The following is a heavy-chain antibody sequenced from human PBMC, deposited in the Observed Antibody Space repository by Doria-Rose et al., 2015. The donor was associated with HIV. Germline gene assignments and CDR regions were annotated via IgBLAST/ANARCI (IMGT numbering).Heavy chain of an antibody. D-gene: IGHD4-17*01. J-gene: IGHJ3*02. V-gene: IGHV4-34*01. CDR2: IYHSGST. Sequence: PPGKGLEWIGEIYHSGSTNCNPSLKSRVNISVDTSKNQFSLKLSSVTAADTAAYYCVSGLAVNDYGDYVPPTGAFDIWGQGTMVTVSS. CDR3: VSGLAVNDYGDYVPPTGAFDI.